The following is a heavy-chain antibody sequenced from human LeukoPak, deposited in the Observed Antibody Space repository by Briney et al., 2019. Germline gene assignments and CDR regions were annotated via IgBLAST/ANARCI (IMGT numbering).Heavy chain of an antibody. CDR1: DFSFITYA. Sequence: GGSLRLSCAASDFSFITYAMSWVRQAPGKGLEWVSTITGRGDATYYADSVKGRFTISRDNAKNSLYLQMNSLRAEDTAVYYCHGGEYYDILTGYYTRDYYYYMDVWGKGTTVTVSS. CDR3: HGGEYYDILTGYYTRDYYYYMDV. V-gene: IGHV3-23*01. CDR2: ITGRGDAT. J-gene: IGHJ6*03. D-gene: IGHD3-9*01.